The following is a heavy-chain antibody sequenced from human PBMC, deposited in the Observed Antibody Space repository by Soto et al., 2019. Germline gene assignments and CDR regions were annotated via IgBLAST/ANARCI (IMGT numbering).Heavy chain of an antibody. V-gene: IGHV3-33*01. D-gene: IGHD6-13*01. Sequence: VQLVESGGGVVQPGRSLRLSCAASGFTFNNYGMHWVRQAPGKGLEWVAVIWNDGNGYYYANSVKGRFTISRDNSKNTLYLQMSSLTAEDKAVYYCARRQISPPTRGAASARGGMDVWGQGTTVTVSS. CDR3: ARRQISPPTRGAASARGGMDV. J-gene: IGHJ6*02. CDR2: IWNDGNGY. CDR1: GFTFNNYG.